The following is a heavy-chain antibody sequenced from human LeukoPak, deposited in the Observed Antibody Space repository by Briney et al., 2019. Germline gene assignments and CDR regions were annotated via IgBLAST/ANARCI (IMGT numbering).Heavy chain of an antibody. Sequence: GGSLRLSCAASGFTFSNYVMSWVRQAPGKGLEWVSGISGSGRSSYYADSVKGRFTISRDNSKNTLYLQMNSLRAEDTAVYYCAKDKSSSSGWYYFDYWGQGTLVTVSS. J-gene: IGHJ4*02. D-gene: IGHD6-19*01. CDR2: ISGSGRSS. CDR3: AKDKSSSSGWYYFDY. CDR1: GFTFSNYV. V-gene: IGHV3-23*01.